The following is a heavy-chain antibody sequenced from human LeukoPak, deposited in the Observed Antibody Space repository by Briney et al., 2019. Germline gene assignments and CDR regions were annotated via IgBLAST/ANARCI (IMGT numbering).Heavy chain of an antibody. CDR2: IDWDDDK. CDR3: ARVRIAVLGKRGRHFDN. J-gene: IGHJ4*02. V-gene: IGHV2-70*20. D-gene: IGHD6-19*01. Sequence: SGPTLVHPTQTLTLTCTFSGFSLSTTGMSVSWVRQPPGKALEWLALIDWDDDKYYSTSLKNRLTISKDTSKNQVVLTVTNMDPGDTGTYYCARVRIAVLGKRGRHFDNRGPGTLVTVSS. CDR1: GFSLSTTGMS.